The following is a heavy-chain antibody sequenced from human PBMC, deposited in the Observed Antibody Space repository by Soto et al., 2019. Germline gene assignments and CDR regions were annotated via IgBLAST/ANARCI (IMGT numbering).Heavy chain of an antibody. V-gene: IGHV4-39*01. D-gene: IGHD3-10*01. CDR1: GGSISSSSYY. CDR2: IYYSGST. J-gene: IGHJ5*02. CDR3: ARAYPRGTTITMVRGGAYNWFDP. Sequence: SETLSLTCTVSGGSISSSSYYWGWIRQPPGKGLEWIGSIYYSGSTYYNPSLKSRVTISVDTSKNQFSLKLSSVTAADTAVYYCARAYPRGTTITMVRGGAYNWFDPWGQGTLVTVS.